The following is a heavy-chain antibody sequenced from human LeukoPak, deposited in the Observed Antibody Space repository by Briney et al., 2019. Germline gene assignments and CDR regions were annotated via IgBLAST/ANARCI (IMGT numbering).Heavy chain of an antibody. V-gene: IGHV3-53*01. CDR1: GFTVSSNY. J-gene: IGHJ6*02. CDR2: IYSGGST. Sequence: RGSLRLSCAASGFTVSSNYMSWVRQAPGTGLERVSVIYSGGSTYYADSVKGRFTISRDNSKNTLYLQMNSLRAEDTAVYYCARDPSYGDEYCYYGMDVWGQGTTVTVSS. D-gene: IGHD5-24*01. CDR3: ARDPSYGDEYCYYGMDV.